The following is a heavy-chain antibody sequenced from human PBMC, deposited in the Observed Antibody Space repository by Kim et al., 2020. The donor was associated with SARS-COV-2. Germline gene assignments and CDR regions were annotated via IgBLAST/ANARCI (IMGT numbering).Heavy chain of an antibody. V-gene: IGHV3-30-3*01. CDR3: ARDRITMIVVASGAFNY. CDR1: GFTFSSYA. D-gene: IGHD3-22*01. Sequence: GGSLRLSCAASGFTFSSYAMHWVRQAPGKGLEWVAVISYDGSNKYYADSVKGRFTISRDNSKNTLYLQMNSLRAEDTAVYYCARDRITMIVVASGAFNYWGQGTLGTGST. J-gene: IGHJ4*02. CDR2: ISYDGSNK.